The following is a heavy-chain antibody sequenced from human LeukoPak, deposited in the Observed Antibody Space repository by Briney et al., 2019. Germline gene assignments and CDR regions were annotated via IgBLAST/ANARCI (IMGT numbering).Heavy chain of an antibody. D-gene: IGHD3-3*01. J-gene: IGHJ4*02. CDR3: ARAPGSGYDTFDY. Sequence: PGGSLRLSCAASGFTFSTYNMNWVRQAPGKGLEWVSSISTSSIYIYYADSVKGRFTISRDNAKNSLYLQMNSLRAEDTAVYYCARAPGSGYDTFDYWGQGTLVTVSS. CDR2: ISTSSIYI. CDR1: GFTFSTYN. V-gene: IGHV3-21*01.